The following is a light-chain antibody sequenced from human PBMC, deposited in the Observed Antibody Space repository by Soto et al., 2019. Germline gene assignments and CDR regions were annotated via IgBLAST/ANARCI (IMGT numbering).Light chain of an antibody. CDR2: WAT. J-gene: IGKJ4*01. V-gene: IGKV4-1*01. CDR3: QQYYSTPPT. CDR1: QSVFYSSNNKNY. Sequence: DIVMTQSPDSLAVSLGERATINCKSSQSVFYSSNNKNYLAWYQQKPGQPPKLLIYWATTRESGVPDRFSGSGSGTDFTLTISSLRAEDVAVYYCQQYYSTPPTFGGGTKVEIK.